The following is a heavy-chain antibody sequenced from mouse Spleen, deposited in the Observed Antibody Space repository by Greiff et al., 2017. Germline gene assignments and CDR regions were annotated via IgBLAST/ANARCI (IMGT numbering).Heavy chain of an antibody. V-gene: IGHV5-17*01. J-gene: IGHJ4*01. CDR3: ARIYYDYDRYAMDY. CDR2: ISSGSSTI. D-gene: IGHD2-4*01. Sequence: EVQRVESGGGLVKPGGSLKLSCAASGFTFSDYGMHWVRQAPEKGLEWVAYISSGSSTIYYADTVKGRFTISRDNAKNTLFLQMTSLRSEDTAMYYCARIYYDYDRYAMDYWGQGTSVTVSS. CDR1: GFTFSDYG.